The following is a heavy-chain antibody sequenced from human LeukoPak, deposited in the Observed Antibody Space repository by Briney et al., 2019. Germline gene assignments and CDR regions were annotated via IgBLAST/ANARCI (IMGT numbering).Heavy chain of an antibody. CDR3: ARELWFGESFDY. J-gene: IGHJ4*02. CDR1: GVIFNQYW. D-gene: IGHD3-10*01. CDR2: IDQDGSEK. V-gene: IGHV3-7*01. Sequence: GGSLRLSCAASGVIFNQYWMSWVRQAPGRGLEWVANIDQDGSEKHYVDSVKGRFTISRDNSKNTLYLQMNSLRAEDTAVYYCARELWFGESFDYWGQGTLVTVSS.